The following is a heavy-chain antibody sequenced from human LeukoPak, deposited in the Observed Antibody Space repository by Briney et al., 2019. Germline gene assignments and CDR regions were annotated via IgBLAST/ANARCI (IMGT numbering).Heavy chain of an antibody. CDR3: ARAGSSWQTAYYYYYMDV. V-gene: IGHV1-2*02. J-gene: IGHJ6*03. CDR2: INPNSGGT. CDR1: GYTFTGYY. Sequence: ASVKVSCKASGYTFTGYYMHWVRQAPGQGLEWMGWINPNSGGTNYAQKFQGRVTMTRDTSISTAYMELSRLRSDDTAVYYCARAGSSWQTAYYYYYMDVWGKGTTVTVSS. D-gene: IGHD6-13*01.